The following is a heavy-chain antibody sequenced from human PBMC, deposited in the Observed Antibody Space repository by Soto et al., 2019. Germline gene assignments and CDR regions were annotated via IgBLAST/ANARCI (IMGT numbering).Heavy chain of an antibody. Sequence: QITLKESGPTLVKPTQTLTLTCTFSGFSLSTSGVGVGWIRQPPGKALEWLALIYWNDDKRYSPSLKSRLTITKDTSKNQVVLTMTNMDPVDTATYYCAHEGGRDDFWCGYYLDAFDIWGQGTMVTVSS. V-gene: IGHV2-5*01. CDR1: GFSLSTSGVG. D-gene: IGHD3-3*01. CDR2: IYWNDDK. CDR3: AHEGGRDDFWCGYYLDAFDI. J-gene: IGHJ3*02.